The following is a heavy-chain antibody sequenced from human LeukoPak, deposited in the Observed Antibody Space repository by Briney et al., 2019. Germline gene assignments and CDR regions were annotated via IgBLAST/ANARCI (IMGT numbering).Heavy chain of an antibody. V-gene: IGHV1-2*06. CDR2: INPNSGGT. J-gene: IGHJ4*02. Sequence: ASVKVSCKASGYTFTGYYMHWVRQAPGQGLEWMGRINPNSGGTDYAQKFQGRVTMTRDTSISTAYMELSRLRSDDTAVYCCATDAYYYDSSAYSTSVHYFDYWGQGTLVTVSS. CDR1: GYTFTGYY. CDR3: ATDAYYYDSSAYSTSVHYFDY. D-gene: IGHD3-22*01.